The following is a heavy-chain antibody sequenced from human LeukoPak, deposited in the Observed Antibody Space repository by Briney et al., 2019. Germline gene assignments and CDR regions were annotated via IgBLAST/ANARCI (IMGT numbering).Heavy chain of an antibody. Sequence: PSETLSLTCTVSGASFNSDDQYWNWLRQSPGNGLDWIGSIHPSGMLYNNPSLESRVTMSRDTSKNQFSLNLNSVTAADTAVYFCSRGLVSRKLGYWGQGILVTVSS. CDR2: IHPSGML. CDR1: GASFNSDDQY. D-gene: IGHD3-9*01. CDR3: SRGLVSRKLGY. J-gene: IGHJ4*02. V-gene: IGHV4-31*03.